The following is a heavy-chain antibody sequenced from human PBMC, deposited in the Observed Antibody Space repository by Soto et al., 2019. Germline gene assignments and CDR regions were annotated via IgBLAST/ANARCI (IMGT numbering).Heavy chain of an antibody. V-gene: IGHV1-18*04. CDR2: IGGYNGDS. J-gene: IGHJ4*02. CDR1: GYTFTTYG. Sequence: QPQLVQSGAEVRKPGASVNVSCKASGYTFTTYGISWVRQAPGQGLEWMGWIGGYNGDSHNAQKFQGRLTMTRDTSTKTAYMELRSPRPDDTAVYYCARVGNNGWPLEYDYGGQGTLVIVSS. CDR3: ARVGNNGWPLEYDY. D-gene: IGHD2-8*01.